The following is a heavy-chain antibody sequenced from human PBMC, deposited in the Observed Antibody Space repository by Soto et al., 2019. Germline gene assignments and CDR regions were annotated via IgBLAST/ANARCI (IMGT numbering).Heavy chain of an antibody. V-gene: IGHV4-4*02. Sequence: PSDTLSLTCAVSGGSLSSSNWWSWVRQPPGKGLEWIGEIYHSGSTNYNPSLKSRVTISVDKSKNQFSLKLSSVTAADTAVYYCARARGSGHGEYDYRGQGTLVNVSS. CDR3: ARARGSGHGEYDY. CDR2: IYHSGST. J-gene: IGHJ4*02. D-gene: IGHD2-15*01. CDR1: GGSLSSSNW.